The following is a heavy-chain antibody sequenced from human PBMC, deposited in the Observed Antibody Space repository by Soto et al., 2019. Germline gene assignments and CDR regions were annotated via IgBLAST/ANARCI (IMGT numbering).Heavy chain of an antibody. Sequence: PVGSLRLSCAASGFTVSSNYMSWVRQAPGKGLEWVSVIYSGGSTYYADSVKGRFIISRDNSKNTLYLQMNSLRAEDTAVYYCARSSTYSSGWGYYYYGMDVWGQGTTVTVSS. CDR2: IYSGGST. CDR1: GFTVSSNY. J-gene: IGHJ6*02. CDR3: ARSSTYSSGWGYYYYGMDV. D-gene: IGHD6-19*01. V-gene: IGHV3-53*01.